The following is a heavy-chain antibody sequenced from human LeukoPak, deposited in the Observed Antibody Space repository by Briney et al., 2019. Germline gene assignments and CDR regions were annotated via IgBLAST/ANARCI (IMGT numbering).Heavy chain of an antibody. CDR1: GFTFSSYS. V-gene: IGHV3-21*01. Sequence: GGSLRLSCAASGFTFSSYSMNWVRQAPGKGLEWVSSISASSNYIYYADSLKGRFTISRDNAKNSLYLQMNSLRAEDTAVYFCARGAGIAGGSYLDYWGQGTLVTVSS. CDR2: ISASSNYI. D-gene: IGHD6-13*01. J-gene: IGHJ4*02. CDR3: ARGAGIAGGSYLDY.